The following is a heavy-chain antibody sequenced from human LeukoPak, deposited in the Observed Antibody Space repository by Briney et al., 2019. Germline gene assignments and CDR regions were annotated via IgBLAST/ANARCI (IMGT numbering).Heavy chain of an antibody. D-gene: IGHD4/OR15-4a*01. CDR2: ISSDGRTT. J-gene: IGHJ4*02. CDR3: ARVAGGANSFIHY. Sequence: GGSLRLSCAASGITFSSYCMHWGRQAPGKGLVWVARISSDGRTTTYADSVKGRFTISRDNAQNTLYLQMNSLRAEDTAVYYCARVAGGANSFIHYWGQGTLVTVSS. CDR1: GITFSSYC. V-gene: IGHV3-74*01.